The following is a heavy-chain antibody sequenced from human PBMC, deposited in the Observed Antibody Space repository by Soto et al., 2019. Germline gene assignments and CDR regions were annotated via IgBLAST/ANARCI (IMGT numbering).Heavy chain of an antibody. J-gene: IGHJ6*02. CDR2: ISAYDGYT. CDR3: ARGGFYDSSGARNYYYYGMNV. D-gene: IGHD3-22*01. Sequence: GASVKVSCKASGYTFTSYGINWVRQAPGQGLEWLGWISAYDGYTNYAQILQGRVSMTTDTSTKTGYMELRSLRSDDTAMYYCARGGFYDSSGARNYYYYGMNVWGQGTTVTVSS. CDR1: GYTFTSYG. V-gene: IGHV1-18*01.